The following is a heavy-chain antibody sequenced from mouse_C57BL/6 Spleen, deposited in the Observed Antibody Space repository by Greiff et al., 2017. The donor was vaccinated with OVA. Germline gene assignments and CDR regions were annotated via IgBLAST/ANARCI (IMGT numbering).Heavy chain of an antibody. CDR2: IRSKSNNYAT. J-gene: IGHJ4*01. V-gene: IGHV10-1*01. CDR3: VRLYDGYYNYYAMDY. D-gene: IGHD2-3*01. Sequence: EVKLVESGGGLVQPKGSLKLSCAASGFSFNTYAMNWVRQAPGKGLEWVARIRSKSNNYATYYADSVKDRFTISRDDSESMLYLQMNNVKTEDTAMYYCVRLYDGYYNYYAMDYWGQGTSVTVSS. CDR1: GFSFNTYA.